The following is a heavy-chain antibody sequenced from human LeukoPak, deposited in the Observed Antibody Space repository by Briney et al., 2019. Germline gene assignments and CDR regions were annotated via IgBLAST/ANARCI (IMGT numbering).Heavy chain of an antibody. CDR2: ISSSGSTI. CDR1: GFTFSDHY. J-gene: IGHJ6*03. Sequence: GGSLRLSCAASGFTFSDHYMSWIRQAPGMGLEWVSYISSSGSTIYYADSVKGRFTISRDNAKNSLYLQMNSLRAEDTAVYYCASPHYYYYYMDVWGKGTTVTVSS. V-gene: IGHV3-11*01. CDR3: ASPHYYYYYMDV.